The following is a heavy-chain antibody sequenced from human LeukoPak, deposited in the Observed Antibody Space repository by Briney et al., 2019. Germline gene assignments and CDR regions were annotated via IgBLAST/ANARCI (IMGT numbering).Heavy chain of an antibody. CDR3: ARTLVTTSGDF. Sequence: GGSLRLSCAASGFSVSNNYMNWVRQAPGKGLEWVANIGQDGSEKYYVDSVKGRFTISRDNAKNSLYLQMNSLRAEDTAVYYCARTLVTTSGDFWGQGTLVTVSS. D-gene: IGHD1-1*01. CDR2: IGQDGSEK. J-gene: IGHJ4*02. V-gene: IGHV3-7*01. CDR1: GFSVSNNY.